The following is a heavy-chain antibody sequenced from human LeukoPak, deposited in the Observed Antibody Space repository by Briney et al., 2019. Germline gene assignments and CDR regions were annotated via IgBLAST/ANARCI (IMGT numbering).Heavy chain of an antibody. CDR3: ARGGGLGYCSSTSCHPFGY. J-gene: IGHJ4*02. Sequence: SETLSLTCAVYGGSFSGNYWSWIRQPPGKGLEWIGEINHSGSTNYNPSLKSRVTISVDTSKNQFSLKLSSVTAADTAVYYCARGGGLGYCSSTSCHPFGYWGQGTLVTVSS. CDR1: GGSFSGNY. CDR2: INHSGST. V-gene: IGHV4-34*01. D-gene: IGHD2-2*01.